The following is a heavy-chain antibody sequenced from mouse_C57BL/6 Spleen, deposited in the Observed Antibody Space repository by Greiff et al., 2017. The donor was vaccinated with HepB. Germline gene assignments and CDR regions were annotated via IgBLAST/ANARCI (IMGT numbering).Heavy chain of an antibody. CDR1: GYTFTDYY. D-gene: IGHD2-5*01. V-gene: IGHV1-26*01. CDR3: ARDYYSNPYWYFDV. Sequence: VQLQQSGPELVKPGASVKISCKASGYTFTDYYMNWVKQSHGKSLEWIGDINPNNGGTSYNQKFKGKATLTVDKSSSTAYMELRSLTSEDSAVYYCARDYYSNPYWYFDVWGTGTTVTVSS. CDR2: INPNNGGT. J-gene: IGHJ1*03.